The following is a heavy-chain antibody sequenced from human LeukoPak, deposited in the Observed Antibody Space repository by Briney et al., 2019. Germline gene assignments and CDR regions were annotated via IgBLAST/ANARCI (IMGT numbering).Heavy chain of an antibody. D-gene: IGHD6-6*01. J-gene: IGHJ4*02. CDR3: ARLGIAARLFDY. CDR2: IYYSGST. V-gene: IGHV4-39*01. CDR1: GGSISSSSYY. Sequence: KASETLSLTCTVSGGSISSSSYYWGWLRQPPGKGLEWIGSIYYSGSTYYNPSLKSRVTISVDTSKNQFSLKLSSVTAADTAVYYCARLGIAARLFDYWGQGTLVTVSS.